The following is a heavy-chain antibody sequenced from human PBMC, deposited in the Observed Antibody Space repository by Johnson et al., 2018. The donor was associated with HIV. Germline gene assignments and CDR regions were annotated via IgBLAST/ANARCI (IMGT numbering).Heavy chain of an antibody. CDR1: GFTFDDYG. J-gene: IGHJ3*02. V-gene: IGHV3-20*04. CDR2: INWSGIST. CDR3: ARDLGDSSSSWRELSAFDI. Sequence: VQLVESGGGVVRPGGSLRLSCAASGFTFDDYGMSWVRQVPGKGLEWVSGINWSGISTGYVDPVKGRFTISSDNAKNSLYLQLNSLRAEDTAVYYGARDLGDSSSSWRELSAFDIWGQGTMVTVSS. D-gene: IGHD6-6*01.